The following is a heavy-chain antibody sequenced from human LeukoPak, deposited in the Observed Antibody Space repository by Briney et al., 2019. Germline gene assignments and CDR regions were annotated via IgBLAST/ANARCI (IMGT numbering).Heavy chain of an antibody. D-gene: IGHD3-10*01. CDR2: INPNSGGT. CDR3: AGAITMVRGVLTDGMDV. J-gene: IGHJ6*02. Sequence: ASVKVSCKASGYTFTGYYIHWVRQAPGQGLEWMGRINPNSGGTNYAQKFQGRVTMTRGTSICTAYMELSRLRSDDTAVYYCAGAITMVRGVLTDGMDVWGQGTTVTVSS. CDR1: GYTFTGYY. V-gene: IGHV1-2*06.